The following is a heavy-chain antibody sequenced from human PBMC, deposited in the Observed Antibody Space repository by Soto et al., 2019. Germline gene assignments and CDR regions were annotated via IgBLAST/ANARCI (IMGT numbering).Heavy chain of an antibody. CDR3: ASFLPESRRYFDS. Sequence: SETLSLTCTVSGGSISSGGYYWSWIRQFPWKGLEWIGYIYYNGKTYYNPSLQSRLTISEDTSKSQFSLRLTSMTAADTAVYYCASFLPESRRYFDSWGQGXLVTVYS. J-gene: IGHJ4*02. CDR1: GGSISSGGYY. V-gene: IGHV4-31*03. D-gene: IGHD3-3*01. CDR2: IYYNGKT.